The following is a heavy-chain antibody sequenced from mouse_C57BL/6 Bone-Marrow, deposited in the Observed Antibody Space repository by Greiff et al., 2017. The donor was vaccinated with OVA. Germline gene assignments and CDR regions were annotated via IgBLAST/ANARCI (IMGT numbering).Heavy chain of an antibody. D-gene: IGHD1-1*01. Sequence: VQLQQSGPELVKPGASVKLSCKASGYTFTSYDINWVKQRPGQGLEWIGWIYPRDGSTKYNEKFKGKATLTVDTSSSTAYMERHSLTSEDSAVYFCAREDDGSSSTWCAYWGQGTLVTVSA. CDR3: AREDDGSSSTWCAY. V-gene: IGHV1-85*01. J-gene: IGHJ3*01. CDR2: IYPRDGST. CDR1: GYTFTSYD.